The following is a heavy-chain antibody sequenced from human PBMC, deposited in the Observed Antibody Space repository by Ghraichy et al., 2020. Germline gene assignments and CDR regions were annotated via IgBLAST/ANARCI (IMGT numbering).Heavy chain of an antibody. CDR3: ARVQAIFEPLYGMDV. V-gene: IGHV3-33*01. CDR1: GFTFSSYG. J-gene: IGHJ6*02. D-gene: IGHD3-3*01. Sequence: GGSLRLSCAASGFTFSSYGMHWVRQAPGKGLEWVAVIWYDGSNKYYADSVKGRFTISRDNSKNTLYLQMNSLRAEDTAVYYCARVQAIFEPLYGMDVWGQGTTVTVSS. CDR2: IWYDGSNK.